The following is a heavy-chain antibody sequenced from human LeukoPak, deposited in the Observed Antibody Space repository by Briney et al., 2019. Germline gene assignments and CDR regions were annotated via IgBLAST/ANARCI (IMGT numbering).Heavy chain of an antibody. CDR1: GFTLTSCS. J-gene: IGHJ4*02. CDR2: ISSISSYI. Sequence: GGSLRLSCAPSGFTLTSCSMNWVRQAPGEGLEWVSSISSISSYIYYADSVKGRLTISRDNAKNSLYLQMNSRRAEDTAVYYCARDPGPGFNWGQGTLVTVSS. D-gene: IGHD3-9*01. CDR3: ARDPGPGFN. V-gene: IGHV3-21*01.